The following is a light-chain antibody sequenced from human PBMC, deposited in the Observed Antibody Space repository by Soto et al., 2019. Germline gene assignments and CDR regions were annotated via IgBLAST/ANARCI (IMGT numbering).Light chain of an antibody. CDR1: QSISPY. J-gene: IGKJ2*01. CDR2: DAS. Sequence: DIQMTQSPSSLSASVGDRVTITCRASQSISPYLAWYQQKPGKAPKLLIYDASNLEGGIPSRFSGSGSGTKFTLTISSLQPADFATDHCQQYSSASTFGQGTKLGIK. CDR3: QQYSSAST. V-gene: IGKV1-5*01.